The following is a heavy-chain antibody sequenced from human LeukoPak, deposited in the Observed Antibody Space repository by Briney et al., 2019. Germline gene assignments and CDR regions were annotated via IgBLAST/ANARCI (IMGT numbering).Heavy chain of an antibody. Sequence: GGSLRLSCAASGFTFSSYWMNWVRQAPGKGLEWVANIKLDGSEEYYVDSVKGRFTISRDNAKNSLFLQMNSLRAKDTAVYYCASQVVVVAATRFDYWGQGTLVTVSS. CDR1: GFTFSSYW. V-gene: IGHV3-7*01. D-gene: IGHD2-15*01. J-gene: IGHJ4*02. CDR2: IKLDGSEE. CDR3: ASQVVVVAATRFDY.